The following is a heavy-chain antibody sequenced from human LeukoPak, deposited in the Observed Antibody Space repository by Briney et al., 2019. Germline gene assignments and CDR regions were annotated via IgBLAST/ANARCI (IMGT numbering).Heavy chain of an antibody. CDR1: GFTFSSYE. V-gene: IGHV3-48*03. CDR2: ISSSGSTI. CDR3: ARGGIRWSYYYGMDV. J-gene: IGHJ6*02. D-gene: IGHD4-23*01. Sequence: GGSLRLSCAASGFTFSSYEMNWVRQAPGKGLEWVSYISSSGSTIYYADSVKGRFTISRDNAKNSLYLQMNSLRAEDAAVYYCARGGIRWSYYYGMDVWGQGTTVTVSS.